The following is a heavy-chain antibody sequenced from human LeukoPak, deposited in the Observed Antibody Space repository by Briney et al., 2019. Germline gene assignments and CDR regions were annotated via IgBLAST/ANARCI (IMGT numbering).Heavy chain of an antibody. CDR2: IYYSGST. V-gene: IGHV4-59*12. Sequence: SETLSLTCTVSGDSISGFYWSWIRQPPGKGLEWIGYIYYSGSTNYNPSLKSRVTISVDTSKNQFSLKLSSVTAADTAVYYCASTGLMDVWGQGTTVTVSS. J-gene: IGHJ6*02. D-gene: IGHD1-14*01. CDR3: ASTGLMDV. CDR1: GDSISGFY.